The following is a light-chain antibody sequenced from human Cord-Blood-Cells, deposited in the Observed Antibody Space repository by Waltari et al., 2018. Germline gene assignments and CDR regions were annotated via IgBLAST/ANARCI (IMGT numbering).Light chain of an antibody. CDR3: QQYGSSPPFT. CDR2: GAS. J-gene: IGKJ3*01. CDR1: QSVSSSY. Sequence: EIVLTQSPGTLSLSPGERDTLSCRASQSVSSSYLAWYQQKPVQAPRLLIYGASSRATGIPDRFSCSGSGTDFPLTISRLEPEDFAVYYCQQYGSSPPFTFGPGTKVDIK. V-gene: IGKV3-20*01.